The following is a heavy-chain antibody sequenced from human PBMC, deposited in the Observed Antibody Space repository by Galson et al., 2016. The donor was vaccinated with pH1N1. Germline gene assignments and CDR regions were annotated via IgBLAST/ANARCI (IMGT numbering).Heavy chain of an antibody. CDR1: GFTFDDYA. V-gene: IGHV3-9*01. D-gene: IGHD5-12*01. Sequence: SLRLSCAASGFTFDDYAMHWVRQAPGKGLEWVSGISWNRGSIGYADSVKGRFTISRDNAKNSLYLQMNSLRAEDTALYYCAKVGGYLSGPFDYWGQGNLVTVSS. CDR2: ISWNRGSI. J-gene: IGHJ4*02. CDR3: AKVGGYLSGPFDY.